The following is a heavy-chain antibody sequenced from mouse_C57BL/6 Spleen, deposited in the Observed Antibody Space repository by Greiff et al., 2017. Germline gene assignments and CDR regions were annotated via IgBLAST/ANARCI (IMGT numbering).Heavy chain of an antibody. CDR1: GYTFTDYN. CDR3: ARAGYLDYYAMDY. J-gene: IGHJ4*01. D-gene: IGHD3-1*01. V-gene: IGHV1-18*01. Sequence: VQLKQSGPELVKPGASVKIPCKASGYTFTDYNMDWVKQSHGKSLEWIGAINPNNGGTIYNQKFKGKATLTVDKSSSTAYMELRSLTSEDTAVYYCARAGYLDYYAMDYWGQGTSVTVSS. CDR2: INPNNGGT.